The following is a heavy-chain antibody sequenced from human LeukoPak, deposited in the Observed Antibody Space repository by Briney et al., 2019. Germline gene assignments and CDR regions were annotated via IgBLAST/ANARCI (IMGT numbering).Heavy chain of an antibody. V-gene: IGHV3-30*04. CDR2: VSHDGRNQ. Sequence: SGRSLRLSCAASGFTFSNYAMHWVRQAPGKGLEWVAIVSHDGRNQYYAESVKGRFTISRDSSKNTVSLQMNSLRAGDSALYYCGRDPSARVTIDFWGQGTLVTVFS. D-gene: IGHD5-24*01. CDR1: GFTFSNYA. J-gene: IGHJ4*02. CDR3: GRDPSARVTIDF.